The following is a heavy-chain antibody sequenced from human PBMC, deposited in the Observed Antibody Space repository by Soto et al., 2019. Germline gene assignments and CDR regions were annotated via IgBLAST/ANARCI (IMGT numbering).Heavy chain of an antibody. J-gene: IGHJ6*02. Sequence: GGSLRLSCAASGFTFSSYSMNWVRQAPGKGLEWVSYISSSSSTIYYADSVKGRFTISRDNAKNSLYLQMNSLRDEDTAVYYCARDSSGIAAAGRPMDVWGQGTTVTVSS. CDR2: ISSSSSTI. CDR1: GFTFSSYS. D-gene: IGHD6-13*01. CDR3: ARDSSGIAAAGRPMDV. V-gene: IGHV3-48*02.